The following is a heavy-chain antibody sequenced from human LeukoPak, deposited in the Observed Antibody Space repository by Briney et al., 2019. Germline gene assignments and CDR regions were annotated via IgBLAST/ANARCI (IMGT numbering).Heavy chain of an antibody. CDR1: GGTFSSYA. V-gene: IGHV1-69*04. Sequence: ASVKDSCKASGGTFSSYAISWVRQAPGQGLEWMGRIIPILGIANYAQKFQGRVTITADKSTSTAYMELSSLRSEDTAVYYCAGDRFPGDHSAFDIWGQGTMVTVSS. CDR3: AGDRFPGDHSAFDI. D-gene: IGHD4-17*01. J-gene: IGHJ3*02. CDR2: IIPILGIA.